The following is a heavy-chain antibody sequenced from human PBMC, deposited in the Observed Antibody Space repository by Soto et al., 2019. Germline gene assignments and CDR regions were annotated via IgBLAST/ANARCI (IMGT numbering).Heavy chain of an antibody. CDR3: ARDHHSFYDTSGYYPNFDY. D-gene: IGHD3-22*01. CDR1: GGSVNTAPYY. V-gene: IGHV4-61*01. CDR2: IYYSGST. Sequence: SETLSLTCTVSGGSVNTAPYYWSWIRQPPGKGLEWIGYIYYSGSTNYNPSLKSRVSISLDTSMNQFSLNLSSVTAADTAVYFCARDHHSFYDTSGYYPNFDYWGQGTLVTVSS. J-gene: IGHJ4*02.